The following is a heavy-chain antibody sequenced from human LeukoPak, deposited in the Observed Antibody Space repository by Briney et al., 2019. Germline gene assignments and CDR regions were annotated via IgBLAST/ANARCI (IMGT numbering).Heavy chain of an antibody. V-gene: IGHV3-7*01. D-gene: IGHD1-1*01. Sequence: PGGSLRLSCAASGFTFSSYWMSWVRQAPGKGLEWVANIKQDGSEKYYVDSVKGRFTISRDNAENSLFLQMNSLRAEDTAVYYCARILSGNYFTFDYWGQGTLVTVSS. J-gene: IGHJ4*02. CDR2: IKQDGSEK. CDR3: ARILSGNYFTFDY. CDR1: GFTFSSYW.